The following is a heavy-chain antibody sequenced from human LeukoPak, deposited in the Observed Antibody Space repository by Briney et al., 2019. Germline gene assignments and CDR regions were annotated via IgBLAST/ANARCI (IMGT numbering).Heavy chain of an antibody. CDR1: GGSISSGSYY. V-gene: IGHV4-61*02. CDR3: ARLKKGFTFDY. CDR2: IYTSGST. J-gene: IGHJ4*02. Sequence: TLSLTCTVSGGSISSGSYYWSWIRQPAGTGREWIGRIYTSGSTNYNPSLKSRVTISVDTSKNQFSLKLSSVTAADTAVYYCARLKKGFTFDYWGQGTLVTVSS.